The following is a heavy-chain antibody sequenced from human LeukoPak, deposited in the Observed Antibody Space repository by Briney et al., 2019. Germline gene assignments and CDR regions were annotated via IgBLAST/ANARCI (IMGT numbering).Heavy chain of an antibody. CDR3: ARGLGQGIVVVPAAIFRGWNWFDP. J-gene: IGHJ5*02. CDR1: GYTFTSYD. D-gene: IGHD2-2*02. CDR2: MNPNSGNT. Sequence: ASAKVSCKASGYTFTSYDINWVREATGQGIEWMGWMNPNSGNTGYAQKFQGRVTMTRNTSISTAYMELSSLRSEDTAVYYCARGLGQGIVVVPAAIFRGWNWFDPWGQGTLVTVSS. V-gene: IGHV1-8*01.